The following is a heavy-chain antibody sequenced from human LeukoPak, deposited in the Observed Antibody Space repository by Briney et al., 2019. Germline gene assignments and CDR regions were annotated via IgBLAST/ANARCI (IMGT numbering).Heavy chain of an antibody. CDR3: ARNRYYDTSGDY. CDR2: INPSGGST. V-gene: IGHV1-46*01. D-gene: IGHD3-22*01. Sequence: ASVRVSCKASGYTFTGFYMHWVRQAPGQGLEWMGIINPSGGSTSYAQKFQGRVTMTRDTSTSTVYMELSSLRSDDTAVYYCARNRYYDTSGDYWGQGTLVTVSS. J-gene: IGHJ4*02. CDR1: GYTFTGFY.